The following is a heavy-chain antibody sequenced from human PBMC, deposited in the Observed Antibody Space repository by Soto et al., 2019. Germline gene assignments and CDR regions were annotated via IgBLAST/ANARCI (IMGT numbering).Heavy chain of an antibody. CDR3: ARLPLGQIAAAGRGSDY. V-gene: IGHV1-2*02. CDR2: INPNSGGT. CDR1: GYTFTGYY. Sequence: ASVKVSCKASGYTFTGYYMHWVRQAPGQGLEWMGWINPNSGGTNYAQKFQGRVTMTRDTSISTAYMELSRLRYDDTAVYYCARLPLGQIAAAGRGSDYWGQGTLVTVSS. D-gene: IGHD6-13*01. J-gene: IGHJ4*02.